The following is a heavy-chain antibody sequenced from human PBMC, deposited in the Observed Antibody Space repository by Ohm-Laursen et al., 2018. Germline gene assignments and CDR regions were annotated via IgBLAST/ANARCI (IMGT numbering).Heavy chain of an antibody. J-gene: IGHJ4*02. V-gene: IGHV3-9*01. D-gene: IGHD3-9*01. CDR1: GFTFDDYA. CDR3: ARDTLGLRYFDWSHSHAGY. CDR2: ISWNSGSV. Sequence: SLRLSCTASGFTFDDYAMHWVRQVPGKGLEWVSGISWNSGSVGYADSVKGRFTISRDNAKNSLYLQVNSLRSDDTAVYYCARDTLGLRYFDWSHSHAGYWGQGTLVTVSS.